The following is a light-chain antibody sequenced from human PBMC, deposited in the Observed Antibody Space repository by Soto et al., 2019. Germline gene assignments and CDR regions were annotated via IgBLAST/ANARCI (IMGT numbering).Light chain of an antibody. CDR2: GAS. CDR1: QSVSSSY. V-gene: IGKV3-20*01. Sequence: DIVLTQSPGTLSLSPGERATLSCRASQSVSSSYLDWYQQKTGQAPRLLIYGASSRATGIPDRFSGSGSGTDFTLTINRLEPEDLAVYYCHQYGSSPSYTLGQGTKVDIK. J-gene: IGKJ2*01. CDR3: HQYGSSPSYT.